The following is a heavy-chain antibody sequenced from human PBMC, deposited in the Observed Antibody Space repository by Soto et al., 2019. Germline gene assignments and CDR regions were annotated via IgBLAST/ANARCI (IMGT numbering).Heavy chain of an antibody. J-gene: IGHJ5*02. V-gene: IGHV3-48*03. CDR1: GFTFSTYE. CDR3: SRLHAMGFDP. CDR2: ISSSGSSI. D-gene: IGHD2-2*01. Sequence: GGSLRLSCVASGFTFSTYEMNWVRQAPGKGLEWVSYISSSGSSIYYADSVKGRFTISRDNAKNSLYLQMNSLRAVDTAVYYCSRLHAMGFDPWGQGTLVTVSS.